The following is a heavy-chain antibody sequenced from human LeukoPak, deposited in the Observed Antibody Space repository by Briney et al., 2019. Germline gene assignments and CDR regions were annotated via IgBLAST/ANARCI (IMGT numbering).Heavy chain of an antibody. V-gene: IGHV3-21*01. CDR2: ISSSSSYI. Sequence: KSGGSLRLSCAASGFAFSTYSMNWVRQAPGKGLEWVSSISSSSSYIYYADSVKGRFTISRDNAKNSLYLQMNSLRAEDTAVYYCASRTGTTLYYWGQGTLVTVSS. D-gene: IGHD1-7*01. CDR1: GFAFSTYS. J-gene: IGHJ4*02. CDR3: ASRTGTTLYY.